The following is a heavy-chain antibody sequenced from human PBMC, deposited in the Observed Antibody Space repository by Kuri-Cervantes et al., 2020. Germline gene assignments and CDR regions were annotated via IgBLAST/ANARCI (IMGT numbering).Heavy chain of an antibody. CDR3: ARDEVWSDTAMVK. Sequence: GESLKISCAASGFTVSSNYMSWVRQAPGKGLEWVSVIYSGGSTYYADSVKGRFTISRDNSKNTLYLQMSSLRAEDTAVYYCARDEVWSDTAMVKWGQGTLVTVSS. CDR2: IYSGGST. D-gene: IGHD5-18*01. V-gene: IGHV3-66*01. J-gene: IGHJ4*02. CDR1: GFTVSSNY.